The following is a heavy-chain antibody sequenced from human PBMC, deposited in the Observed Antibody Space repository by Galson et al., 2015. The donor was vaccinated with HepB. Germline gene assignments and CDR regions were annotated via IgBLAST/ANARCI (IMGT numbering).Heavy chain of an antibody. V-gene: IGHV6-1*01. D-gene: IGHD6-19*01. CDR3: AREGAYSSGWWEAFDI. CDR2: TYYRSKWYN. CDR1: GDSVSSNSAA. J-gene: IGHJ3*02. Sequence: CAISGDSVSSNSAAWNWIRQSPSRGLEWLGRTYYRSKWYNDYAVSVKSRITINPDTSKNQFFLQLNSVTPEDTAVYYCAREGAYSSGWWEAFDIWGQGTMVTVSS.